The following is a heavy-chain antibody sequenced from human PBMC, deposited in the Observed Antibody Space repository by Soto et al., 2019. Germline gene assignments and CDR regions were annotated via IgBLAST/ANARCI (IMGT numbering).Heavy chain of an antibody. V-gene: IGHV4-4*02. CDR3: ATQTYSYNWHH. D-gene: IGHD1-1*01. Sequence: SETLSLTCGVSSGSIISRNWWSLVRHPPGKGLEWIGEISHSGRTNYNPSLESRVTMSVDKSRNQFYLKLNFVTAADTAVYHCATQTYSYNWHHWGQGTLVTVSS. CDR1: SGSIISRNW. J-gene: IGHJ5*02. CDR2: ISHSGRT.